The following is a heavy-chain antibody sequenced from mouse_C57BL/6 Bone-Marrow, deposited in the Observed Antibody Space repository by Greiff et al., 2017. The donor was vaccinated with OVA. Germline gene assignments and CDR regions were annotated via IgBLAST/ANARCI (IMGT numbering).Heavy chain of an antibody. CDR2: ISYDGSN. V-gene: IGHV3-6*01. CDR1: GYSITSGYY. D-gene: IGHD4-1*01. CDR3: ASLLGPHYFDY. Sequence: DVQLQESGPGLVKPSQSLSLTCSVTGYSITSGYYWNWIRQFPGNKLEWMGYISYDGSNNYNPSLKNRISITRDTSKNQFFLKLNSVTTEDTATYYCASLLGPHYFDYWGQGTTLTVSS. J-gene: IGHJ2*01.